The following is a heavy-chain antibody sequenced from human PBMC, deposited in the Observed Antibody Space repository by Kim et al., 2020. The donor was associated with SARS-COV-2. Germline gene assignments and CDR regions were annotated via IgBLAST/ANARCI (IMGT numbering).Heavy chain of an antibody. V-gene: IGHV3-33*01. CDR1: GFSFSSYG. CDR3: ARGPVDPKDGWYFDV. J-gene: IGHJ2*01. CDR2: ISYDGSDK. Sequence: GGSLRLSCAASGFSFSSYGMHWVRQAPGKGLEWVAYISYDGSDKFYADSVKGRFTISRDNSNNTLSLQTNSLRAEDTAVFYCARGPVDPKDGWYFDVWGQGTLVTVS. D-gene: IGHD2-15*01.